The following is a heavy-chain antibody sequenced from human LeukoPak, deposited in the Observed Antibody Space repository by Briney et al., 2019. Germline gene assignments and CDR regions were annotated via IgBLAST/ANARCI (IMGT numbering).Heavy chain of an antibody. CDR1: GFTFSSYW. Sequence: SGGSLRLSCAASGFTFSSYWMSWVRQAPGKGLEWVANIKQDGSEEYYVDSVKGRFTISRDNAKNSLYLQMNSLRAEDTAVYYCARGYYYGSGSFPLYWGQGTLVTVSS. D-gene: IGHD3-10*01. V-gene: IGHV3-7*01. CDR2: IKQDGSEE. J-gene: IGHJ4*02. CDR3: ARGYYYGSGSFPLY.